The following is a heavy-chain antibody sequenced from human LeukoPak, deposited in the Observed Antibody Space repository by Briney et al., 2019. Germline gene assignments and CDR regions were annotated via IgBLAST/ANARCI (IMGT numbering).Heavy chain of an antibody. CDR1: GFNFNNYA. J-gene: IGHJ3*02. D-gene: IGHD4-17*01. CDR2: ISGSGDNT. CDR3: AGDHWVTTIGDDSDI. V-gene: IGHV3-23*01. Sequence: GGSLRLSCSASGFNFNNYAMNWVRLAPGKGLEWLSSISGSGDNTYYTDAVKGRFTISRDNSKNTLNLQMNSLRVEDTAVYYCAGDHWVTTIGDDSDIWGQGTMVAVSS.